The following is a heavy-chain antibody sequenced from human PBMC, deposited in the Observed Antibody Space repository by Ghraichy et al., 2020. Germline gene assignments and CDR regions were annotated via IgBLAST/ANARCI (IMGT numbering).Heavy chain of an antibody. J-gene: IGHJ4*02. Sequence: GGSLRLSCAASGFTFNTYDMSWVRQAPGKGLEWVSAISSSGSSTYYADSMKGRFTISRDNSKNTLYLQMNSLKAEDTAVYYCARGLSGYFDYWGQGTLVTVSS. V-gene: IGHV3-23*01. CDR2: ISSSGSST. CDR1: GFTFNTYD. D-gene: IGHD1-26*01. CDR3: ARGLSGYFDY.